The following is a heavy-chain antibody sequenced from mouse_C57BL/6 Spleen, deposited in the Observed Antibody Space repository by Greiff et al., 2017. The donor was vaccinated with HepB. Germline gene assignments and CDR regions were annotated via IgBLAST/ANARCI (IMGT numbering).Heavy chain of an antibody. V-gene: IGHV1-52*01. CDR2: IEPSDSET. J-gene: IGHJ1*03. Sequence: QVQLQQPGAELVRPGSSVKLSCKASGYTFTSYWMHWVKQRPIQGLEWIGNIEPSDSETHYNQKFKDKATLTVDKSSSTAYMQLSSLTSEDSAVYYCARDYYGSSYWYFDVWGTGTTVTVSS. CDR3: ARDYYGSSYWYFDV. D-gene: IGHD1-1*01. CDR1: GYTFTSYW.